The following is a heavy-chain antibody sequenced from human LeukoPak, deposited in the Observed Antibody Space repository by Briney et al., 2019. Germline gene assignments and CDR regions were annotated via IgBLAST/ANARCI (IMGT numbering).Heavy chain of an antibody. J-gene: IGHJ6*03. CDR2: INSDGSST. CDR1: GFTFSSYW. V-gene: IGHV3-74*01. Sequence: GGSLRLSCAASGFTFSSYWMHWVRQAPGKGLVWVSRINSDGSSTSYADSVKGRFTISRDNAKNTLYLQMNSLRAEDTAVYYCARRVVVPAGKAYYYYMDVWGKGTTVTISS. CDR3: ARRVVVPAGKAYYYYMDV. D-gene: IGHD2-2*01.